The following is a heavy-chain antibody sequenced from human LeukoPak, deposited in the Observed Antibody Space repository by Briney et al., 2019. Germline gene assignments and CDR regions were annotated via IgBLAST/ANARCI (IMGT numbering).Heavy chain of an antibody. CDR3: VRDHDSNTGAFHI. Sequence: GGSLRLSCASSGFTFSTYNLNWVRQAPGTGPEWVSSISSGSSHINYAGSVKGRFTISRDNAKNSVYLQINSLRADDTAIYYCVRDHDSNTGAFHIWGQGTMVTVSS. D-gene: IGHD2-8*02. J-gene: IGHJ3*02. CDR2: ISSGSSHI. V-gene: IGHV3-21*01. CDR1: GFTFSTYN.